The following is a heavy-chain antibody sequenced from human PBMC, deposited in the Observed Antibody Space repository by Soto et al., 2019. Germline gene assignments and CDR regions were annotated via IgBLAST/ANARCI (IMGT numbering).Heavy chain of an antibody. CDR3: AKGHNWNCGDWIYYYYYGMDV. J-gene: IGHJ6*02. CDR1: GFTFSSYA. CDR2: ISGSGGST. D-gene: IGHD1-7*01. V-gene: IGHV3-23*01. Sequence: EVQLLESGGGLVQPGGSLRLSCAASGFTFSSYAMSWVRQAPGKGLEWVSAISGSGGSTYYADSVKGRFTISRDNSKNTLYLQMNSLRAEDTAVYYCAKGHNWNCGDWIYYYYYGMDVWGQGTTVTVSS.